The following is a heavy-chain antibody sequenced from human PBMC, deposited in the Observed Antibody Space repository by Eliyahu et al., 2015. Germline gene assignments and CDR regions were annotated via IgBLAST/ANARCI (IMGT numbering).Heavy chain of an antibody. CDR1: GXTFSNYA. J-gene: IGHJ4*02. D-gene: IGHD4-17*01. V-gene: IGHV3-23*04. CDR2: VSRSGADT. Sequence: EVHLVESGGGLVQPGGSLRLSCAAXGXTFSNYAMTWVRQAPGKGLEWVSAVSRSGADTYYADSVKGRFTVSRDNSKNTLYLQMNSLRAEDTALYYCASGSTVTSSNYWGQGTLVTVSS. CDR3: ASGSTVTSSNY.